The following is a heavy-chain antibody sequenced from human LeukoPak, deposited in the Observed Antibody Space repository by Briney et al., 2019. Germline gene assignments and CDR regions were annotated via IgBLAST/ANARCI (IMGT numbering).Heavy chain of an antibody. V-gene: IGHV1-2*02. CDR3: ARVYGLRLGELSPLGY. D-gene: IGHD3-16*02. Sequence: GASVKVSCKASGYSFTGYYTHWVRQAPGQGLEWMGWINPNSGGTDYAQMLQGRVTMTRDTSITTAYMELSSLRSDDTAVYYCARVYGLRLGELSPLGYWGQGTLVTVSS. CDR2: INPNSGGT. J-gene: IGHJ4*02. CDR1: GYSFTGYY.